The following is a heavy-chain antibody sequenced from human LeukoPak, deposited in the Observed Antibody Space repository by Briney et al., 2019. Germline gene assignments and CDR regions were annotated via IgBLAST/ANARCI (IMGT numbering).Heavy chain of an antibody. J-gene: IGHJ4*02. Sequence: SETLSLTCAVYGGSFSGYYWSWIRQPPGKGLEWIGEINHGGTTNYNPSLKSRVTISVDTSKNQFSLKLSPVTAADAAVYYCARARGGIAAAEDFDYWGQGTLVTVSS. CDR3: ARARGGIAAAEDFDY. D-gene: IGHD6-13*01. CDR2: INHGGTT. CDR1: GGSFSGYY. V-gene: IGHV4-34*01.